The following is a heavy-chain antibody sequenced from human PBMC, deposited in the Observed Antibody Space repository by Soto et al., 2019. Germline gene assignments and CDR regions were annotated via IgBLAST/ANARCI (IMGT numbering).Heavy chain of an antibody. J-gene: IGHJ3*02. CDR2: ISSDGNNQ. CDR3: ATERGVLDAFDI. Sequence: QVQLVESGGGVVQPGTSLRLSCAAYGFTSSSFVIHWVRQAPGKGLEWLAVISSDGNNQYYADSVKGRFTISRDNSKKTLYLQVNSLRAEDTAVYFCATERGVLDAFDIWGQGTMVTVS. CDR1: GFTSSSFV. V-gene: IGHV3-30*03. D-gene: IGHD3-10*01.